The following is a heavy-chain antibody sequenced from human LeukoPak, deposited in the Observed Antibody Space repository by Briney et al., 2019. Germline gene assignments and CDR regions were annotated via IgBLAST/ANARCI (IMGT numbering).Heavy chain of an antibody. Sequence: GGSLRLSCAVSEFSFSAAWMSWVRQAPGKGLEWVGRIKSKADGGTTDYAAPVKGRFTISRDDSKNTLYLQMNSLKAEDTAVYHCAKDFSSYYMDVWGKGTTVTVSS. D-gene: IGHD6-13*01. CDR2: IKSKADGGTT. CDR3: AKDFSSYYMDV. J-gene: IGHJ6*03. CDR1: EFSFSAAW. V-gene: IGHV3-15*01.